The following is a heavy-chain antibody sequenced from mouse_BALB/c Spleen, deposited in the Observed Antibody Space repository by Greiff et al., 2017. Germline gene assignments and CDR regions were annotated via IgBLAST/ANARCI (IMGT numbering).Heavy chain of an antibody. CDR3: ARSGDYRYGGFAY. J-gene: IGHJ3*01. D-gene: IGHD2-14*01. CDR2: ISSGSSTI. CDR1: GFTFSSFG. Sequence: EVMLVESGGGLVQPGGSRKLSCAASGFTFSSFGMHWVRQAPEKGLEWVAYISSGSSTIYYADTVQGRFTISRDNPKNTLFLQMTSLRSEDTAMYYCARSGDYRYGGFAYWGQGTLVTVSA. V-gene: IGHV5-17*02.